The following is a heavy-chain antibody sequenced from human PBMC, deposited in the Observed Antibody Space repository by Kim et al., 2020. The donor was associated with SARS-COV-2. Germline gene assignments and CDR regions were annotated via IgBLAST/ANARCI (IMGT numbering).Heavy chain of an antibody. CDR1: GFTFSGYA. Sequence: GGSLRLSCAASGFTFSGYAIHWVRQAPGKGLEWVAVISYDGSNKYYADSVKGRFTISRDNSKNTLYLQMNSLRAEDTAVYYCARGEYSSSWYLLNTFDIWGQGTMVTVSS. CDR3: ARGEYSSSWYLLNTFDI. D-gene: IGHD6-13*01. J-gene: IGHJ3*02. V-gene: IGHV3-30*04. CDR2: ISYDGSNK.